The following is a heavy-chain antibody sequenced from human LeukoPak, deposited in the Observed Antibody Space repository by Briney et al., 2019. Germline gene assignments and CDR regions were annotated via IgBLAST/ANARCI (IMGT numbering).Heavy chain of an antibody. CDR2: ISWNSGSI. V-gene: IGHV3-9*01. Sequence: PGGSLRLSCAASGFTFDDYAMHWVRQAPGKGLEWVSGISWNSGSIGYADSVKGRFTISRDNAKNSLYLQMNSLRAEDTAVYYCARGRAYCGGDCYSDAFDIWGQGTMVTVSS. CDR3: ARGRAYCGGDCYSDAFDI. D-gene: IGHD2-21*02. J-gene: IGHJ3*02. CDR1: GFTFDDYA.